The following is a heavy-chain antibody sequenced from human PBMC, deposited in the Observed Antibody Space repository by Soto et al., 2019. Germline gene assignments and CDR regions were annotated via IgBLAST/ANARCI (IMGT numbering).Heavy chain of an antibody. D-gene: IGHD5-18*01. V-gene: IGHV3-23*01. Sequence: EVQLLESGGGLVQPGGSLRLSCAASGFTFSSYAMSWVRQAPGKGLEWVSAISGSVGSTYYADSVKGRFAISRDNSKNTLYLQMSSLRAEDTAVYYCARGTAPDYWGQGTLVTVSS. CDR2: ISGSVGST. CDR3: ARGTAPDY. J-gene: IGHJ4*02. CDR1: GFTFSSYA.